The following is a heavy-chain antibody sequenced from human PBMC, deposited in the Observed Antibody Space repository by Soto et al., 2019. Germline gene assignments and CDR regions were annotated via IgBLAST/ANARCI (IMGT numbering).Heavy chain of an antibody. CDR3: ACIFFGGYSYGFYQYGMDF. D-gene: IGHD5-18*01. V-gene: IGHV4-39*01. J-gene: IGHJ6*02. Sequence: SENLSLTCTVSGGTLSSSSYYGGWIRQPPGKGLEWIGSIFYSGSTYYNPSLKSRVTISVDTSKNQFSLKLSSVTAADTAVYYCACIFFGGYSYGFYQYGMDFWGQRTTV. CDR2: IFYSGST. CDR1: GGTLSSSSYY.